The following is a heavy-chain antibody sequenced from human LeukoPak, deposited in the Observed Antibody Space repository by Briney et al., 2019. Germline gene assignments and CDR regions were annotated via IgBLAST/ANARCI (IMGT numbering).Heavy chain of an antibody. J-gene: IGHJ4*02. CDR2: IRYDGSNK. CDR1: GFTFSSYG. Sequence: PGGSLRLSGAAPGFTFSSYGMHWVRKAPAKGLEGVAFIRYDGSNKYYADSVKGRFTISRDNSKNTLYLQLNSLRDEDTAVYYCASTYYDSGDYYLASYYWGQGTLVTVSS. CDR3: ASTYYDSGDYYLASYY. V-gene: IGHV3-30*02. D-gene: IGHD3-22*01.